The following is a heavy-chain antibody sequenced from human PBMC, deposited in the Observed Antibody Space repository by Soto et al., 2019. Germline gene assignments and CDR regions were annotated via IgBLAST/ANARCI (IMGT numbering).Heavy chain of an antibody. Sequence: PSETLSLTCTVSGGSISSYYWSWIRQPPGKGLEWIGYIYYSGSTNYNPSLKSRVTISVDTSKNQFSLKLSSVTAADTAVYYCARQQYDFWSGYYTGGFDPWGQGTLVTVSS. CDR1: GGSISSYY. CDR3: ARQQYDFWSGYYTGGFDP. D-gene: IGHD3-3*01. CDR2: IYYSGST. V-gene: IGHV4-59*01. J-gene: IGHJ5*02.